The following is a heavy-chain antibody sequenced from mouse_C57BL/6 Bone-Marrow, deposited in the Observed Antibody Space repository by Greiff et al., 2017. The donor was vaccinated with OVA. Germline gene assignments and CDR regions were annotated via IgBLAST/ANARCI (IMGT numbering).Heavy chain of an antibody. D-gene: IGHD6-5*01. CDR2: INPYNGGT. V-gene: IGHV1-19*01. Sequence: EVHLVESGPVLVKPGASVKMSCKASGYTFTDYYMNWVKQSHGKSLEWIGVINPYNGGTSYNQKFKGKATLTVDKSSSTAYMELNSLTSEDSAGYYCARSPSYAIDYWGQGTTLTVSS. CDR3: ARSPSYAIDY. CDR1: GYTFTDYY. J-gene: IGHJ2*01.